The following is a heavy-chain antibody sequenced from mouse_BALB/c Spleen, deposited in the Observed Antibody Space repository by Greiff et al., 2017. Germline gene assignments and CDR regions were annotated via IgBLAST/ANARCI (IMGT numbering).Heavy chain of an antibody. D-gene: IGHD2-14*01. Sequence: QVQLQQSGAELAKPGASVKMSCKASGYTFTSYWMHWVKQRPGQGLEWIGYINHSTGYTEYNQKFKDKATLTADKSSSTAYMQLSSLTSEDSAVYYCAIGYDEGDFDYWGQGTTLTVSS. CDR2: INHSTGYT. CDR3: AIGYDEGDFDY. CDR1: GYTFTSYW. J-gene: IGHJ2*01. V-gene: IGHV1-7*01.